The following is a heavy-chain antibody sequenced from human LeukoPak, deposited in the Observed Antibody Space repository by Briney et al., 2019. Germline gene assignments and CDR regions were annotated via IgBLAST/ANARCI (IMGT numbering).Heavy chain of an antibody. CDR3: ARSIDYDYHFNY. V-gene: IGHV1-69*05. D-gene: IGHD5-12*01. Sequence: SVKVSCKASGGTFSSYAISWVRQAPGQGLEWMGGFIPILDTTNYAPNFQGRVTITTDESSTTAYMELSSLKWEDTALYYCARSIDYDYHFNYWGQGTLVTVSS. CDR1: GGTFSSYA. CDR2: FIPILDTT. J-gene: IGHJ4*02.